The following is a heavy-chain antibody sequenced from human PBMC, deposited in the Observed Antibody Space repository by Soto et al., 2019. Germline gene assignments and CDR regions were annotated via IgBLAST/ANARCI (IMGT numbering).Heavy chain of an antibody. D-gene: IGHD2-2*01. CDR2: TRNKANSYTT. CDR1: GFTFSDNY. CDR3: ARGGYCSSTSCYRDYYRMDV. V-gene: IGHV3-72*01. J-gene: IGHJ6*02. Sequence: EVQLVESGGGLVQPGGSLRLSCAASGFTFSDNYMDWVRQAPGKGLEWVGRTRNKANSYTTEYAASVKGRFTISRDDSKNSLYLHMNNMKTEDTAEYDCARGGYCSSTSCYRDYYRMDVWGQGTTVTVSS.